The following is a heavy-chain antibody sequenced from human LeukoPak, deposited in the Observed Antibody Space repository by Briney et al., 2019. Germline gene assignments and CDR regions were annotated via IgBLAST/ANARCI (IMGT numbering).Heavy chain of an antibody. J-gene: IGHJ3*02. D-gene: IGHD2-2*01. V-gene: IGHV4-34*01. CDR3: ARGLDPYQLLFFGVLDAFDI. Sequence: PSETLSLTCAVYGGSFSGYYWSWIRQPPGKGLEWIGEINHSGSTNYNPSLKSRVTISVDTSKNQFSLKLSSVTAADTAVYYCARGLDPYQLLFFGVLDAFDIWGQGTMVTVSS. CDR1: GGSFSGYY. CDR2: INHSGST.